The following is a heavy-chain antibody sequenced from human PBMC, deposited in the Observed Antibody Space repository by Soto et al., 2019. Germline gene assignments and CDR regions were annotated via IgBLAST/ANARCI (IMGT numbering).Heavy chain of an antibody. CDR3: ARGSITIFGVVIPDYYYGMDV. Sequence: SETLSLTCTVSGGSVSSGSYYWSWIRQPPGKGLEWIGYIYYSGSTNYNPSLKSRVTISVDTSKNQFSLKLSSVTAADTAVYYCARGSITIFGVVIPDYYYGMDVWGQGTTVTSP. D-gene: IGHD3-3*01. CDR2: IYYSGST. CDR1: GGSVSSGSYY. V-gene: IGHV4-61*01. J-gene: IGHJ6*02.